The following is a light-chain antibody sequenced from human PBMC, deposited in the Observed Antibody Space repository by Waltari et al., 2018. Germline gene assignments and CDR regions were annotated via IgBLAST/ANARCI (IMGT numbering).Light chain of an antibody. J-gene: IGKJ4*01. Sequence: EIVLAQSPGTLSVSPGERATLSCRASQGVSGASVDWYPQRPGQAPSLLIYDSSIRAPDIPDSFSGSGSGTDFTLTISSLDSEDFAVYYCQQYAASPLTFGGGTKV. CDR2: DSS. CDR1: QGVSGAS. CDR3: QQYAASPLT. V-gene: IGKV3-20*01.